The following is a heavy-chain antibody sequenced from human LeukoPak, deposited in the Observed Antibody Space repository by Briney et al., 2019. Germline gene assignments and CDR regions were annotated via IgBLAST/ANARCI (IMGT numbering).Heavy chain of an antibody. CDR3: ARDRTDFWSGSLYYYYYYGMDV. D-gene: IGHD3-3*01. V-gene: IGHV4-4*02. CDR1: GGSISSNNW. CDR2: IYHSGSP. Sequence: TSGTLSLTCAVSGGSISSNNWWGWVRQPPGKGLEWIGEIYHSGSPNYNPSLKSRVTISVDKSRNHFSLNLSSVTAADTAVYYCARDRTDFWSGSLYYYYYYGMDVWGQGTTVTVSS. J-gene: IGHJ6*02.